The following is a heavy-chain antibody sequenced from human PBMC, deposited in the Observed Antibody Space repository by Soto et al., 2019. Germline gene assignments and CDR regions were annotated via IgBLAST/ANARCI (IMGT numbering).Heavy chain of an antibody. J-gene: IGHJ3*02. D-gene: IGHD6-19*01. CDR2: IIPIFGTA. CDR1: GGTFSSYA. CDR3: ARDRQWLARGDFDI. V-gene: IGHV1-69*13. Sequence: SVKVSCKASGGTFSSYAISWVRQAPGQGLEWMGGIIPIFGTANYAQKFQGRVTITADESTITAYMELSSLRSEDTAVYYCARDRQWLARGDFDIWGQGTMVTVSS.